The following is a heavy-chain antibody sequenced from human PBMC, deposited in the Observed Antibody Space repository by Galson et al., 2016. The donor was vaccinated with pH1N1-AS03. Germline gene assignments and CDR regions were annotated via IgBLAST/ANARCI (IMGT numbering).Heavy chain of an antibody. V-gene: IGHV3-7*03. CDR1: GFSFSSYA. CDR3: ARMQWLLPQYYFNC. Sequence: SLRLSCAVSGFSFSSYAMHWVRQAPGKGLEWVANINHDGGEKYYVDSVKGRFTISRDNAKNSLFLQMDSLRAEDTAVYFCARMQWLLPQYYFNCWGQGTLVTVSS. D-gene: IGHD6-19*01. CDR2: INHDGGEK. J-gene: IGHJ4*02.